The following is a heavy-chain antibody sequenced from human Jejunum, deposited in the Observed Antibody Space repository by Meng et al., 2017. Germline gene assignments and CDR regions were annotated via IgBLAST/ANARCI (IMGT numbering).Heavy chain of an antibody. Sequence: PRLVCPSDTLPLMCSVCGVAANMRTSYWSWIRQPPGKGLEWITYIYNSGSTNYNPSLKSRVIISVDTSKNQFYLQMSSLTAADTAVYYCARAAAGTGFGYFDLWGRGTLVTVSS. D-gene: IGHD6-19*01. CDR3: ARAAAGTGFGYFDL. CDR2: IYNSGST. J-gene: IGHJ2*01. V-gene: IGHV4-61*01. CDR1: GVAANMRTSY.